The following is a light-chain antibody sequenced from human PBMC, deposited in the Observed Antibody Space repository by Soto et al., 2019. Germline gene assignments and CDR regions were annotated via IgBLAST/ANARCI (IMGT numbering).Light chain of an antibody. J-gene: IGKJ1*01. V-gene: IGKV3-15*01. Sequence: EKVMTQSPATLSVSPGERATLYCRASQSVRSTVAWYQQKPGQAPRLLISGASTRATGVPARFSGSGSGTDFSLTITRLQSVDVGVYYCQQYNDWPPTFGQGTRVEIK. CDR2: GAS. CDR1: QSVRST. CDR3: QQYNDWPPT.